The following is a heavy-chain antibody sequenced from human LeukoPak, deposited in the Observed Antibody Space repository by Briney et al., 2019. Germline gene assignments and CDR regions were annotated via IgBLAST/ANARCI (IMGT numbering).Heavy chain of an antibody. V-gene: IGHV3-9*01. CDR1: GFTFDDYA. CDR3: ARDSQRAHPAAAGPVGVFDY. J-gene: IGHJ4*02. CDR2: ISWNSGSI. Sequence: PGRSLRLSCAASGFTFDDYAMHWVRQAPGKGLEWVSGISWNSGSIGYADSVKGRFTISRDNAKNSLYLQMNSLRAEDTAVYYCARDSQRAHPAAAGPVGVFDYWGQGTLVTVSS. D-gene: IGHD6-13*01.